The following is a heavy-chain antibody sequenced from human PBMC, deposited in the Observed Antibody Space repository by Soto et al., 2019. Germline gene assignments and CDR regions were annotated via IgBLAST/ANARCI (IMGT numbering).Heavy chain of an antibody. CDR3: ARDAHTIPVAGDYCYGMGV. CDR2: INPSGGST. Sequence: ASVKVSCKASGYTFSSYYIHWVRQAPGQGLEWMGLINPSGGSTTYAQMFLGRLTMTTDTSTSTVYMELSSLKSEDTAVFYCARDAHTIPVAGDYCYGMGVWGQGTTVTVSS. V-gene: IGHV1-46*01. J-gene: IGHJ6*02. D-gene: IGHD6-19*01. CDR1: GYTFSSYY.